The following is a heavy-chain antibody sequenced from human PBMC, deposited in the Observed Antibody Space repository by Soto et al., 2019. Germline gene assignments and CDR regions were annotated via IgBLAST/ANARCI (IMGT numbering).Heavy chain of an antibody. V-gene: IGHV3-23*01. Sequence: GGSLRLCCAASGFTFSNYAMNWVREAPGKGLECVSVISGSGGSAYYADSVQGRFTISRDNSKNTLYMQMNSLRDEDTAIYYCVREGSGWNSRGSFDFWGRGTMVTVS. D-gene: IGHD6-19*01. CDR1: GFTFSNYA. J-gene: IGHJ3*01. CDR2: ISGSGGSA. CDR3: VREGSGWNSRGSFDF.